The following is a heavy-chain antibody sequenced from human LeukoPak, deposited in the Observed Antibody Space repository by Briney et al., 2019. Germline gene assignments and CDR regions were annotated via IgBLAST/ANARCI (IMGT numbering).Heavy chain of an antibody. CDR1: GSRFTSYW. J-gene: IGHJ4*02. Sequence: GGSLKISCKGSGSRFTSYWIGWARQMPGKGLEGMGIIYPGDFDTRYSPSFQGQVTISADKSISTAYLQWSSLKASDTAMYYCARRELRYFDWLSPPPFDYWGQGTLVTVSS. D-gene: IGHD3-9*01. CDR2: IYPGDFDT. CDR3: ARRELRYFDWLSPPPFDY. V-gene: IGHV5-51*01.